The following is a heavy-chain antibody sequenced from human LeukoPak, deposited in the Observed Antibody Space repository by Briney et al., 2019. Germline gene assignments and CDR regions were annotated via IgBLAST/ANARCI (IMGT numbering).Heavy chain of an antibody. J-gene: IGHJ4*02. Sequence: ASVKVSCKASGYTFSSYYMHWVRQAPGQGLEWMGIINPSGGSTSYAQKLQGRVTMTTDTSTSTAYMELRSLRSDDTAVYYCARDLSIFGVVRPSYWGQGTLVTVSS. CDR2: INPSGGST. V-gene: IGHV1-46*01. D-gene: IGHD3-3*01. CDR3: ARDLSIFGVVRPSY. CDR1: GYTFSSYY.